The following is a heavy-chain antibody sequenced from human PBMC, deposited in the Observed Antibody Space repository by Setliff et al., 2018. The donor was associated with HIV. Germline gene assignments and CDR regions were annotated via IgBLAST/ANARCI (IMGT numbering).Heavy chain of an antibody. V-gene: IGHV1-69*10. CDR3: AREKSPVLEYFDWLKPRHVFDV. CDR2: IAPNLRMP. D-gene: IGHD3-9*01. Sequence: SVKVSCTTSGGTFNTYPIAWVRQAPGQGLEWMGGIAPNLRMPNYIQKFKGRLTITADESTSTVYMELTNLRSEDTAMYYCAREKSPVLEYFDWLKPRHVFDVWGQGTVGTVS. CDR1: GGTFNTYP. J-gene: IGHJ3*01.